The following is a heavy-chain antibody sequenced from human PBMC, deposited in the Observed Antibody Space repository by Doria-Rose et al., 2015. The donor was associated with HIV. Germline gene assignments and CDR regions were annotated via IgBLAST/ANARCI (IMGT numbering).Heavy chain of an antibody. CDR3: ARIKSSRWYHKYYFDF. CDR2: IFSDDER. Sequence: QVTLKESGPVLVKPTETLTLTCTVSGVSLSSPGMGVSWIRQPPGKALEWLANIFSDDERSYKTSLKSRLTISGGTSKSQVALTMTDMDPVDTATYHCARIKSSRWYHKYYFDFWGQGTLVIVSA. CDR1: GVSLSSPGMG. V-gene: IGHV2-26*01. D-gene: IGHD6-13*01. J-gene: IGHJ4*02.